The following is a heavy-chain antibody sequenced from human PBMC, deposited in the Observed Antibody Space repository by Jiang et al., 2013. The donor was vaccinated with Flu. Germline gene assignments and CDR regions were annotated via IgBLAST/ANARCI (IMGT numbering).Heavy chain of an antibody. D-gene: IGHD2-8*01. V-gene: IGHV1-69*15. CDR3: ARDQDGEYCTNGLCSVS. CDR2: ITPIFGTV. J-gene: IGHJ5*02. Sequence: AEVKKPGSSVKVSCKASGGTFSTYTITWVRQAPGQGLEWMGSITPIFGTVDYAQKFQGRASITADEPTSTAYMELSSLRSEDTAVYYCARDQDGEYCTNGLCSVSWGQGALVTVSS. CDR1: GGTFSTYT.